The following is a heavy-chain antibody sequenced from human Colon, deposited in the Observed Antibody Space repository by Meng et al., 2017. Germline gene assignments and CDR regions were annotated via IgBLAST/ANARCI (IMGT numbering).Heavy chain of an antibody. CDR2: IDPRNGDT. V-gene: IGHV1-2*02. D-gene: IGHD6-19*01. CDR1: GYNFISYF. CDR3: ARDLAGLGGF. J-gene: IGHJ4*02. Sequence: QVQLGQVGAEVKKPVASVKVSCKTFGYNFISYFMYWVRQAPGQGLEWMGYIDPRNGDTRYHQKFQGRVTMTRDTSITTAYMEMTDLRDDDTAVYYCARDLAGLGGFWGQGTLVTVSS.